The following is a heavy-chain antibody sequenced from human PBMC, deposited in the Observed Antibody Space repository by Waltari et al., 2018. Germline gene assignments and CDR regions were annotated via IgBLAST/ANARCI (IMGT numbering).Heavy chain of an antibody. D-gene: IGHD2-2*01. CDR3: ARDLRDCSSTSCYVIYYGMDV. V-gene: IGHV1-69*12. J-gene: IGHJ6*02. CDR2: IIPSVGTA. Sequence: QVQLVQSGAEVKKPGSSVKVSCKASGGTFSSYAISWVRQAPGQGLEWMGGIIPSVGTANYAQKFQGRVTITADESTSTAYMELSSLRSEDTAVYYCARDLRDCSSTSCYVIYYGMDVWGQGTTVTVSS. CDR1: GGTFSSYA.